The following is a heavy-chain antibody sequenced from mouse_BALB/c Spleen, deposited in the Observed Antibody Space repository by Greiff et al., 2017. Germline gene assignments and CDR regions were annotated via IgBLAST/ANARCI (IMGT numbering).Heavy chain of an antibody. V-gene: IGHV1S137*01. Sequence: VKLQQSGAELVRPGVSVKISCKGSGYTFTDYAMHWVKQSHAKSLEWIGVISTYYGDASYNQKFKGKATMTVDKSSSTAYMELARLTSEDSAIYYCARSLYYAMDYWGQGTSVTVSS. CDR1: GYTFTDYA. CDR3: ARSLYYAMDY. CDR2: ISTYYGDA. J-gene: IGHJ4*01.